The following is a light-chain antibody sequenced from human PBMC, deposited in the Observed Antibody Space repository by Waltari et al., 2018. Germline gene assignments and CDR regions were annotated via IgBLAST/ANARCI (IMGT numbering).Light chain of an antibody. CDR3: QQYYTAPFT. CDR2: CAS. Sequence: DIVMTQSPDSLAVSLGERATINCKSSQRVLYSSNNKNYLTWYQQKPGQPPRLLIYCASSRESGVPDRFTGSGAGTDFTLTISSLQAEDVAVYYCQQYYTAPFTFGHGTKVDIK. V-gene: IGKV4-1*01. CDR1: QRVLYSSNNKNY. J-gene: IGKJ3*01.